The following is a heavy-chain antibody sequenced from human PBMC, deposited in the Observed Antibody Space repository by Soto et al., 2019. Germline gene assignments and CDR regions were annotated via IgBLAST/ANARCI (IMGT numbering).Heavy chain of an antibody. Sequence: EVQLVESGGGLVQPGRSLRLSCAASGFTFDDYAMHWVRQAPGKGLVWVSGISWNSGTIGYADSVKGRFTISRDNAKNSPYLQMNSLRAEDTALYYCAKVGRQDYGYYIAISGFDPWGQGTLVTLSS. CDR2: ISWNSGTI. J-gene: IGHJ5*02. CDR3: AKVGRQDYGYYIAISGFDP. V-gene: IGHV3-9*01. CDR1: GFTFDDYA. D-gene: IGHD4-17*01.